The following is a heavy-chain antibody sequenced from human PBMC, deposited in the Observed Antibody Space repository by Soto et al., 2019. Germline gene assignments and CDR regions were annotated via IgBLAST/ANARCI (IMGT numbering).Heavy chain of an antibody. Sequence: GGSLRLSCAASGFTFSSYAMSWVRQAPGKGLEWVSAISGSGGSTYYADSVKGRFTISRDTSKNTLYLQMNSLRAEDTAVYYCAKGAYCSGGSCYNYYGMDVWGQGTTVTVSS. CDR3: AKGAYCSGGSCYNYYGMDV. D-gene: IGHD2-15*01. CDR1: GFTFSSYA. CDR2: ISGSGGST. V-gene: IGHV3-23*01. J-gene: IGHJ6*02.